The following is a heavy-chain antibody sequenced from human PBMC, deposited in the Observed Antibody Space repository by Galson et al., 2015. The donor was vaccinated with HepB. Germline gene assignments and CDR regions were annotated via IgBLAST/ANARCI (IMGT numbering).Heavy chain of an antibody. CDR1: GGTFSSYA. J-gene: IGHJ5*02. Sequence: SVKVSCKASGGTFSSYAISWVRQAPGQGLEWMGGIIPILGIANYAQKFQGRVTITADKSTSTAYMELSSLRSEDTAVYYCAGCDVTTYGGFGFDPWGQGTLVTVSS. CDR2: IIPILGIA. CDR3: AGCDVTTYGGFGFDP. D-gene: IGHD4-17*01. V-gene: IGHV1-69*10.